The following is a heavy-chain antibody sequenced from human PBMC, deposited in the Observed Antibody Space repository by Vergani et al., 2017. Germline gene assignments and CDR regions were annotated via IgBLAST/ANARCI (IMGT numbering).Heavy chain of an antibody. Sequence: VEAGGGLVQPGGSLRLSCTASGFTFSTYAMTWVRQAPGKGLEWVSSISGPGLSTYYADSVKGRFSISRDNSKNTLYLQMNSLRAEDTAVYYCAKVLAPNQGWFDPWGQGTLVTVSS. CDR3: AKVLAPNQGWFDP. V-gene: IGHV3-23*04. CDR2: ISGPGLST. J-gene: IGHJ5*02. D-gene: IGHD3-3*01. CDR1: GFTFSTYA.